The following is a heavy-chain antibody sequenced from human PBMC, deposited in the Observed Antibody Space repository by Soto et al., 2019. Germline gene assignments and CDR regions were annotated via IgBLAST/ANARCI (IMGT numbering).Heavy chain of an antibody. CDR1: GFTFGDYT. CDR2: IWYDGSNK. Sequence: LRLSCAASGFTFGDYTMHWVRQAPGKGLEWVAVIWYDGSNKYYADSVKGRFTISRDNSKNTLYLQMNSLRAEDTAVYYCARDELTTVTPKFDYWGQGTLVTVSS. J-gene: IGHJ4*02. D-gene: IGHD4-17*01. V-gene: IGHV3-33*08. CDR3: ARDELTTVTPKFDY.